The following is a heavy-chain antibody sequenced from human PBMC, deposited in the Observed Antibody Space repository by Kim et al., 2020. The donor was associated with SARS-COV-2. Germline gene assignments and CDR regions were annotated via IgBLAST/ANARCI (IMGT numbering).Heavy chain of an antibody. D-gene: IGHD1-1*01. J-gene: IGHJ4*02. V-gene: IGHV3-30*07. CDR3: ARGKRDVDY. CDR2: KQ. Sequence: KQYNGTSGKDRVTISRDNSKNARSLQMNSLGAEDMAVYYCARGKRDVDYWGQGTLVTVSS.